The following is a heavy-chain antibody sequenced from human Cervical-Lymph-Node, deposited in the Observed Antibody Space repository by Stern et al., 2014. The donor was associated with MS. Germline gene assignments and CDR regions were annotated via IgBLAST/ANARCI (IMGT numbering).Heavy chain of an antibody. J-gene: IGHJ4*02. CDR3: ARGDSEAPIYYFDS. CDR1: GGTFSTYA. V-gene: IGHV1-69*01. Sequence: MQLVESGAEVKKPGSSVKVSCKTSGGTFSTYAIGWVRQAPGQGLEWMGGITPPCDATNYAQKFQGRVTITADESTRTAYMELSSLRSDDTAMYYCARGDSEAPIYYFDSWGQGTLVTVSS. D-gene: IGHD2-21*01. CDR2: ITPPCDAT.